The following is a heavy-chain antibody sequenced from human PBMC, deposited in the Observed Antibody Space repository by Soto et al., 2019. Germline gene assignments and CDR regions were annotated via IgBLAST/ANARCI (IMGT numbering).Heavy chain of an antibody. CDR3: ARVSDIVAAVFDY. D-gene: IGHD5-12*01. CDR1: GGSISSYY. V-gene: IGHV4-59*01. Sequence: SETLSLTCTVSGGSISSYYWSWIRQPPGKGLEWIGYIYYSGSTNNNPSLKSRVTISVDTSKNQFSLKLSSVTAADTAVYYCARVSDIVAAVFDYWGQGTLVTVSS. CDR2: IYYSGST. J-gene: IGHJ4*02.